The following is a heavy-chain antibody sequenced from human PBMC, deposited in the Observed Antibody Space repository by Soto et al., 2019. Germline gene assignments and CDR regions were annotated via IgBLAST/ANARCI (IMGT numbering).Heavy chain of an antibody. CDR3: ARHMGGSYGLYYYYMDV. V-gene: IGHV5-51*01. D-gene: IGHD5-18*01. CDR1: GYSFTSYW. CDR2: IYPGDSDT. Sequence: GESLKISCKGSGYSFTSYWIGWVRQMPGEGLEWMGIIYPGDSDTRYSPSFQGQVTISADKSISTAYLQWSSLKASDTAMYYCARHMGGSYGLYYYYMDVWGKGTTVTVSS. J-gene: IGHJ6*03.